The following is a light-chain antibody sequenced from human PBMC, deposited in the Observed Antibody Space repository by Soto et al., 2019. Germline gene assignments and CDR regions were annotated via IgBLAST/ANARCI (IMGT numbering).Light chain of an antibody. CDR2: DAS. Sequence: DIQMTQSPSTLSASVGDRVTITCRASQSISSWLAWYQQKPGKAPKLLIYDASSLESGVPSRFSGSGFGTEFSLTISGLQPDDFATYYCQRYYSSFRAFGQGTKLEIK. CDR3: QRYYSSFRA. V-gene: IGKV1-5*01. CDR1: QSISSW. J-gene: IGKJ2*01.